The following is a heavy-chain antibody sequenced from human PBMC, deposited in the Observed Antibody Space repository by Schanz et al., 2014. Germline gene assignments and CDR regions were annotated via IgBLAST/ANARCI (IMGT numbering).Heavy chain of an antibody. Sequence: VQLLESGGGFVQPGGSLRLSCVASGVTFSSYAMSWVRQASGKGLEWVSAISGSGASAYYADSVKGRFTISRDNSKITLYLQMNSPRAEDAAVYCWAEDQGAYDSGSYRYFDYWGQGTLVTVSS. CDR1: GVTFSSYA. V-gene: IGHV3-23*01. J-gene: IGHJ4*02. CDR3: AEDQGAYDSGSYRYFDY. D-gene: IGHD3-10*01. CDR2: ISGSGASA.